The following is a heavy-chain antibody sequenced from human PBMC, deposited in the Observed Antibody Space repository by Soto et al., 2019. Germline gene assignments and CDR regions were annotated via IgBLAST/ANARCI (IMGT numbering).Heavy chain of an antibody. CDR1: GFTFSSYA. CDR3: ARNGADFWSGYYPGSGRYYYGMDV. D-gene: IGHD3-3*01. J-gene: IGHJ6*02. Sequence: GGSLRLSCAASGFTFSSYAMSWVRQAPGKGLEWVSAIRGSGGSTYYADSVKGRLTISRENSKNTLYLQRNSLRAEDTAVYYCARNGADFWSGYYPGSGRYYYGMDVWGQGTTVTVSS. CDR2: IRGSGGST. V-gene: IGHV3-23*01.